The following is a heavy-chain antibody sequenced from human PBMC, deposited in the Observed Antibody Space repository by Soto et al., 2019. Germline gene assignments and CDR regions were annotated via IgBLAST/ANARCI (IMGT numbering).Heavy chain of an antibody. V-gene: IGHV1-46*03. D-gene: IGHD5-18*01. Sequence: QVQLVQSGAEVRKTGASVKLSCKASEYTFTSSYIHWVRQAPGQGLDWMGIISPTSGTTSYAQKFQDRLSMTSDTSTRIACVELRSLTSKDSAVYYCASPDTAPAAGNDALHIWGQGTNVTVSS. J-gene: IGHJ3*02. CDR3: ASPDTAPAAGNDALHI. CDR2: ISPTSGTT. CDR1: EYTFTSSY.